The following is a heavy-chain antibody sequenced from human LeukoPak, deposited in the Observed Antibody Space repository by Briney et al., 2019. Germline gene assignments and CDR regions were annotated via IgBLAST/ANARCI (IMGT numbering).Heavy chain of an antibody. Sequence: PGGSLRLSCSASGFTFSSYAMHRVRQAPGKGLEYVSAISSNGGSTYYADSVKGRFTISRDNSKNTVYLQVNSLRAEDTAVYYCAKDNGDSVGYFDYWGQGTLVTVSS. V-gene: IGHV3-64*04. CDR3: AKDNGDSVGYFDY. J-gene: IGHJ4*02. CDR2: ISSNGGST. D-gene: IGHD4-17*01. CDR1: GFTFSSYA.